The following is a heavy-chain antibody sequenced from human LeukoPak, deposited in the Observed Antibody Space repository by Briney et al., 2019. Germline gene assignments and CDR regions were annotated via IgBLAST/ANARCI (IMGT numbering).Heavy chain of an antibody. Sequence: QPGGSLRLSCAASGFTFSNYWMTWVRQAPGKGLEWVANIKQDGSEKYYVDSVKGRFTISRDNAKNSLYLQMNSLRADDTAVYYCARGGIRGVLMESWGQGTLVTVSS. V-gene: IGHV3-7*05. CDR1: GFTFSNYW. D-gene: IGHD3-10*01. J-gene: IGHJ5*02. CDR3: ARGGIRGVLMES. CDR2: IKQDGSEK.